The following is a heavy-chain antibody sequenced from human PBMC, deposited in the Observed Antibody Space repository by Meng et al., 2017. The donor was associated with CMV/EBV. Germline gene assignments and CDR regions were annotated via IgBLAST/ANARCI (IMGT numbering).Heavy chain of an antibody. CDR2: INPNSGGT. Sequence: QRVALGAEVHVYGASVKVSCKASGYHFTGYYMHWVRQAPGQGLEWMGWINPNSGGTNYAQKFQGRVTMTRDTSISTAYMELSRLRSDDTAVYYCARVARYYDFWSGYYKPWFDPWGQGTLVTVSS. CDR1: GYHFTGYY. V-gene: IGHV1-2*02. J-gene: IGHJ5*02. D-gene: IGHD3-3*01. CDR3: ARVARYYDFWSGYYKPWFDP.